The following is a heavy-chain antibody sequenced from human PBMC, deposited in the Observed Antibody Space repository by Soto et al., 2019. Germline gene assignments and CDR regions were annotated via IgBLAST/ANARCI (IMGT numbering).Heavy chain of an antibody. CDR2: INQDGSER. D-gene: IGHD4-17*01. V-gene: IGHV3-7*01. CDR1: GLTFRNDW. J-gene: IGHJ4*02. CDR3: AVYGYGVSEAAY. Sequence: GVSLRLSCSGSGLTFRNDWLSWVRQAPGKGLEWVANINQDGSERYYVDSVRGRFTISRDNVENSLYLQLNSLRPEDTAVYYCAVYGYGVSEAAYWGQGPLVTVSS.